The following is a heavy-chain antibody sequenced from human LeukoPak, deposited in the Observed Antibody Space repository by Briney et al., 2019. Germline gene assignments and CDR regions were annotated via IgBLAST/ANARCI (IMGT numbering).Heavy chain of an antibody. V-gene: IGHV3-30*02. J-gene: IGHJ6*03. Sequence: PGRCRRLSCAASGLTFSNYDMHWVSQSPSKWLEWLSFIWSDGKIEQYAASVEGRITISRDNSKHTVYLQMNSLRGEDTAVYYCGKDPGTTTRGFHMDVWGKGTRVTVSS. D-gene: IGHD1-1*01. CDR3: GKDPGTTTRGFHMDV. CDR2: IWSDGKIE. CDR1: GLTFSNYD.